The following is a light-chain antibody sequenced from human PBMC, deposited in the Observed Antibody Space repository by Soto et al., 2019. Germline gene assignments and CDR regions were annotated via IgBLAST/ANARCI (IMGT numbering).Light chain of an antibody. Sequence: IVLTQSPGTLSLSPGERATLSCRASQYLSSSYLVWYQQKPGQAPRLLIYAASSRATGIPDRFSGSGSATEYTLTISRLEPEDFAVYYCQQQGTFGQGTKLEIK. CDR2: AAS. CDR1: QYLSSSY. CDR3: QQQGT. V-gene: IGKV3-20*01. J-gene: IGKJ2*01.